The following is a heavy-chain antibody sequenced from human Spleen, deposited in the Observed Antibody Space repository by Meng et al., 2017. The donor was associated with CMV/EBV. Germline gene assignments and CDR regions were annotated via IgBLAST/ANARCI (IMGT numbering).Heavy chain of an antibody. CDR2: INHSGST. Sequence: SETLSLTCAVYGGSFSGYYRSWIRQPPGKGLEWIGEINHSGSTNYNPSLKSRVTISVDTSKNQFSLKLSSVTAADTAVYYCARGGLRFLEWHYYGMDVWGQGTTVTV. D-gene: IGHD3-3*01. CDR1: GGSFSGYY. J-gene: IGHJ6*02. CDR3: ARGGLRFLEWHYYGMDV. V-gene: IGHV4-34*01.